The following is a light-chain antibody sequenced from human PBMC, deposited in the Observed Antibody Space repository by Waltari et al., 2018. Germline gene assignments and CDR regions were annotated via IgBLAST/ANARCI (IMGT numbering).Light chain of an antibody. CDR3: CSYAGNYLRV. CDR1: SLDVGVYNY. V-gene: IGLV2-11*01. Sequence: QSALTQPRSLSGSPRQSVTIPCTGTSLDVGVYNYVSRYQQYPGRAPKVVIYHVRKLPSGVPDRFSGSKSGNTASLTISGLQAEDEADYYCCSYAGNYLRVFGGGTRLTVL. CDR2: HVR. J-gene: IGLJ3*02.